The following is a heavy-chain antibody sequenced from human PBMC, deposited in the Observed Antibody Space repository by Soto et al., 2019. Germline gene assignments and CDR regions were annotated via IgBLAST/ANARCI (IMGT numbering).Heavy chain of an antibody. V-gene: IGHV4-31*03. D-gene: IGHD6-19*01. CDR2: IYYSGST. CDR1: GGSISSGGYY. Sequence: PSETLSLTCTVSGGSISSGGYYWSWIRQHPGKGLEWIGYIYYSGSTYYNPSLKSRVTISVDTSKNQFSLKLSSVTAADTAVYYCAREYGAVQNYLDYWGQGTLVTVSS. CDR3: AREYGAVQNYLDY. J-gene: IGHJ4*02.